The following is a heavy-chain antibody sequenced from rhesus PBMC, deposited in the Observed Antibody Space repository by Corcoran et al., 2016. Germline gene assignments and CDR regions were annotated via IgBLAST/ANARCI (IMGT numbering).Heavy chain of an antibody. CDR3: ARHLSTWSTNFDY. D-gene: IGHD6-13*01. CDR2: IYGSST. J-gene: IGHJ4*01. Sequence: QVQLQESGPGLVKPSETLSLTCAVSGGSISGGYDWSWIRQPPGKGLEWIGVIYGSSTTYNPSLKNPVTISKDASKNQFSLKLSSVTAADTAVYYCARHLSTWSTNFDYWGQGVLVTVSS. V-gene: IGHV4-76*01. CDR1: GGSISGGYD.